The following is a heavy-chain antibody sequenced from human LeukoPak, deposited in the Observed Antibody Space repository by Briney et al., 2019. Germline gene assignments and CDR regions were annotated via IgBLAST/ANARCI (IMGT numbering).Heavy chain of an antibody. CDR1: GFTFSNYA. D-gene: IGHD2-2*01. J-gene: IGHJ6*02. V-gene: IGHV3-23*01. CDR2: ISGSGNWT. CDR3: AKGGGEGYCSSISCLFYHSMDV. Sequence: GGSLRLSCAASGFTFSNYAMSWVRQAPGKGLEWVSDISGSGNWTYYADSVKGRFTISRDNSKNTQHLQMNSLRAEDTAVYYCAKGGGEGYCSSISCLFYHSMDVWGQGTTVTVSS.